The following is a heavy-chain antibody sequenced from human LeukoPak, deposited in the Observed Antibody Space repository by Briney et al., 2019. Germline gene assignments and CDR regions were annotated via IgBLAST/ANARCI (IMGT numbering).Heavy chain of an antibody. CDR1: GVPFGEYY. Sequence: SETLSLPCTVSGVPFGEYYWSWVRQSPGKGLEWIGEFNHSGYTNDSLSIKSRVTLSIDTSRKQFSLNLRSVTVADTGIYYCTRMTAGHDYWGQGTLVTVSS. CDR3: TRMTAGHDY. V-gene: IGHV4-34*01. J-gene: IGHJ4*02. D-gene: IGHD2-21*02. CDR2: FNHSGYT.